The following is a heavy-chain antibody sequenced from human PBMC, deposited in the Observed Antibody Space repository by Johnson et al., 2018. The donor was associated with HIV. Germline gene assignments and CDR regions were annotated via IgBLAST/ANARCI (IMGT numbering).Heavy chain of an antibody. J-gene: IGHJ3*02. CDR1: GFTFSSYA. CDR3: TAPIVGAIDAFDI. V-gene: IGHV3-15*01. Sequence: MQLVESGGGLVQPGGSLRLSCAASGFTFSSYAMSWVRQAPGKGLEWVGRIKSKIDGGTTDYAAPVKGRFSISRDDAKNTLYLQMNILETEDTAVYYCTAPIVGAIDAFDIWGQGTMVTVSS. D-gene: IGHD1-26*01. CDR2: IKSKIDGGTT.